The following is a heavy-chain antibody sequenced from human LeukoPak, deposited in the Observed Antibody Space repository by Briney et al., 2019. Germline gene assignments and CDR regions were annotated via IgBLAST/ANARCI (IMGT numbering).Heavy chain of an antibody. CDR1: GGTFSSYA. Sequence: SVKVYCKASGGTFSSYAISWVRQAPGQGLEWMGGIIPIFGTANYAQKFQGRVTMTADESTSTAYMELSSLRSEDTAVYYCARSGYSYGYTGPYGMDVWGKGTTVTVSS. D-gene: IGHD5-18*01. V-gene: IGHV1-69*13. J-gene: IGHJ6*04. CDR3: ARSGYSYGYTGPYGMDV. CDR2: IIPIFGTA.